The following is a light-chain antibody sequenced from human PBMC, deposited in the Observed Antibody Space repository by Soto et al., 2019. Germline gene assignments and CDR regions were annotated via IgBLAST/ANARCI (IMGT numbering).Light chain of an antibody. V-gene: IGKV3-20*01. Sequence: ETVLTQSPGTLSLSPGERATLSCRASQSISSTHLAWYQQKSGQAPRLLIYGASSRTTGIPDRFSGSGSGTDFTLTITSLEPYDFAVYYCHQYGTSDMDTFGQGTKLEIK. J-gene: IGKJ2*01. CDR3: HQYGTSDMDT. CDR2: GAS. CDR1: QSISSTH.